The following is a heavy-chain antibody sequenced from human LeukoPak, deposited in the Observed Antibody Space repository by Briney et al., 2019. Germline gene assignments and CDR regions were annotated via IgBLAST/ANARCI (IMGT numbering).Heavy chain of an antibody. J-gene: IGHJ4*02. CDR1: GFTFSSYS. V-gene: IGHV3-21*01. CDR3: ARGCSGGSCYSGVDY. Sequence: PGGSLRLSCAASGFTFSSYSMNWVRQAPGKGLEWVSSISSSSSYIYYADSVKGRFTISRDNAKYSLYLQMNSLRAEDTAVYYCARGCSGGSCYSGVDYWGQGTLVTVSS. D-gene: IGHD2-15*01. CDR2: ISSSSSYI.